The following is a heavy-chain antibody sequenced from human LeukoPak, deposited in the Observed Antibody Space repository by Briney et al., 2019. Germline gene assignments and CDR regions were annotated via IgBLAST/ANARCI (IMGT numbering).Heavy chain of an antibody. J-gene: IGHJ4*02. CDR2: ISSSSSYI. Sequence: PGGSLRLSCAASGFTFSSYSMNWVRQAPGKGLEWVSSISSSSSYIYYADSVKGRFTISRDNAKNSLYLQMNSLRAEDTAVYYCARDRAAAAGSLGYRGQGTLVTVSS. CDR3: ARDRAAAAGSLGY. CDR1: GFTFSSYS. V-gene: IGHV3-21*01. D-gene: IGHD6-13*01.